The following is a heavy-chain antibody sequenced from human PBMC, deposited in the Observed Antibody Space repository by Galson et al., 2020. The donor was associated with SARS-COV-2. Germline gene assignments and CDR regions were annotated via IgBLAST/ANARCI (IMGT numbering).Heavy chain of an antibody. V-gene: IGHV4-28*01. D-gene: IGHD6-13*01. CDR2: IYYSGST. Sequence: ASETLSLTCAVSGYSISSSNWWGWIRQPPGKGLEWIGYIYYSGSTYYNPSLKSRVTMSVDTSKNQFSLKLSSVTAVDTAVYYCARKGGRDIAAAGIDYWGQGTLGTVSS. CDR3: ARKGGRDIAAAGIDY. CDR1: GYSISSSNW. J-gene: IGHJ4*02.